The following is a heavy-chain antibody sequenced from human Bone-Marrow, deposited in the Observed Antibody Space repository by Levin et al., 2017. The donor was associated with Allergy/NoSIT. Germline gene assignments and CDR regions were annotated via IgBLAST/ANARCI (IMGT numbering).Heavy chain of an antibody. D-gene: IGHD1-26*01. J-gene: IGHJ6*02. CDR3: ARVGSGSYYYYYGMDV. CDR2: INPSGGST. CDR1: GYTFTSYY. V-gene: IGHV1-46*01. Sequence: PRASVKVSCKASGYTFTSYYMHWVRQAPGQGLEWMGIINPSGGSTSYAQKFQGRVTMTRDTSTSTVYMELSSLRSEDTAVYYCARVGSGSYYYYYGMDVWGQGTTVTVSS.